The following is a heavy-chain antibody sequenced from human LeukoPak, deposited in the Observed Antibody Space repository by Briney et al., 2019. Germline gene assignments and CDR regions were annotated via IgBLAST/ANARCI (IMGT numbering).Heavy chain of an antibody. D-gene: IGHD3-22*01. J-gene: IGHJ6*03. CDR3: ARSPYYYDSSGYYYYYYMDV. CDR1: GGTFSSYT. Sequence: SVKVSCKASGGTFSSYTISWVRQAPGLGLEWMGRIIPILGIANYAQKFQGRVTITADKSTSTAYMELSSLRSEDTAVYHCARSPYYYDSSGYYYYYYMDVWGKGTTVTVSS. V-gene: IGHV1-69*02. CDR2: IIPILGIA.